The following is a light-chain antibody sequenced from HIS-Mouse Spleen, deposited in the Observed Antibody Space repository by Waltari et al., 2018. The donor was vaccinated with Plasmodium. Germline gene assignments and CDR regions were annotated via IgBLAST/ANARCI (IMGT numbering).Light chain of an antibody. J-gene: IGKJ1*01. CDR1: QSVLYSSNNKNY. Sequence: DIVMTQSPDSLAVSLGERATINCKSSQSVLYSSNNKNYLAWYQQKPGQPPKLLIYWASTLESGVPDRFSGSGSGTDFTLTISSLQAEDVAVYYCQQYNNWPRTFGQGTKVEIK. V-gene: IGKV4-1*01. CDR3: QQYNNWPRT. CDR2: WAS.